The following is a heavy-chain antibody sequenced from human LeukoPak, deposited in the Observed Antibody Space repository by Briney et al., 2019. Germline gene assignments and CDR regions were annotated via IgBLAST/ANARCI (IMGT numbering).Heavy chain of an antibody. V-gene: IGHV3-30*18. J-gene: IGHJ6*02. CDR1: GFTFSSYG. CDR3: AKTYCSSTSCYRDYYYGMDV. CDR2: ISYDGSNK. D-gene: IGHD2-2*01. Sequence: GGSLRLSCAASGFTFSSYGMHWVRQAPGKGLEWVAVISYDGSNKYYADSVKGRFTISRVNSKNTLYLQMNSLRAEDTAVYYCAKTYCSSTSCYRDYYYGMDVWGQGTTVTVSS.